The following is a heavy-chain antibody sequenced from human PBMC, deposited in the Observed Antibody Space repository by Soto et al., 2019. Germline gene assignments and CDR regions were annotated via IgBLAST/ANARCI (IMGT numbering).Heavy chain of an antibody. D-gene: IGHD3-3*01. CDR3: ARGKAGFTIFGVVNNWFDP. CDR1: GYTFTGYY. V-gene: IGHV1-2*02. CDR2: INPNSGGT. Sequence: GASVKVSCKASGYTFTGYYMHWVRQAPGQGLEWMGWINPNSGGTNYAQKCQGRVTMTRDTSISTAYMELSRLRSDDTAVYYCARGKAGFTIFGVVNNWFDPWCQGTLVTVSS. J-gene: IGHJ5*02.